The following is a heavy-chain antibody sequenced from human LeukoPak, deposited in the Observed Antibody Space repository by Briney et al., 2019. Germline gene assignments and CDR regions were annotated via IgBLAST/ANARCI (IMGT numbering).Heavy chain of an antibody. CDR3: ASSRQVEF. V-gene: IGHV3-48*02. J-gene: IGHJ4*02. Sequence: GGSLRLSCAASGFTFSTYTMNWVRKAPGKGLEWVSYILSTSSSMYYADSVKGRFTISRDNAKNSLYLQMNSLGDEDTAVYYCASSRQVEFWGQGTLVTVSS. CDR2: ILSTSSSM. CDR1: GFTFSTYT.